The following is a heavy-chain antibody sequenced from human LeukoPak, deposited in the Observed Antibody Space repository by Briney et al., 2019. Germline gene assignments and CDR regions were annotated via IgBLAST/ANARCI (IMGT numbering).Heavy chain of an antibody. CDR2: INPNSGGT. CDR1: GYTFTGYY. CDR3: ARSGELRYSGSYRTFDY. Sequence: ASVKVSCKASGYTFTGYYMHWVRQAPGQGLEWMGWINPNSGGTNYAQKVQGRVTMTRDTSISTAYMELSRLRSDDTAVYYCARSGELRYSGSYRTFDYWGQGTLVTVSS. J-gene: IGHJ4*02. D-gene: IGHD1-26*01. V-gene: IGHV1-2*02.